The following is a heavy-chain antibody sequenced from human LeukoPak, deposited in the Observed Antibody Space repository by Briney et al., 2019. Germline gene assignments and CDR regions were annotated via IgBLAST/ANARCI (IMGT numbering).Heavy chain of an antibody. V-gene: IGHV4-59*01. CDR1: GGSISSYY. CDR2: VYYSGST. J-gene: IGHJ3*02. CDR3: ARSLYYYGADAFDI. D-gene: IGHD3-10*01. Sequence: AETLSLTCTVSGGSISSYYWSWVRQPPGKGLEWIGYVYYSGSTNYNPSLKSRVTISVGSSKNQFSLKLSSVTAADTAVYYCARSLYYYGADAFDIWGQGTMVTVSS.